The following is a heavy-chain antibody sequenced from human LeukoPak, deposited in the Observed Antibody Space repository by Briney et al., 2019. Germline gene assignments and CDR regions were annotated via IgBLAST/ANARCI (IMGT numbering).Heavy chain of an antibody. CDR3: AKVNNIAAAGTFDY. Sequence: AGGSLRLSCAASGFTFSRSAMSWVRQAPGKGLEWVSAISGSGGTYYADSVKGRFTISRDNSKNTLYLQMNSLRAEDTAVYYCAKVNNIAAAGTFDYWGQGSLVTVSS. D-gene: IGHD6-13*01. J-gene: IGHJ4*02. CDR2: ISGSGGT. CDR1: GFTFSRSA. V-gene: IGHV3-23*01.